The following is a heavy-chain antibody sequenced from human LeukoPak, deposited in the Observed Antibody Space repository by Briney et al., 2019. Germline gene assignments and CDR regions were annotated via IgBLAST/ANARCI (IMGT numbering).Heavy chain of an antibody. D-gene: IGHD1-26*01. CDR1: GGSISNSNW. J-gene: IGHJ4*02. CDR3: ASIVGSTPDYFDN. CDR2: IYHSGST. V-gene: IGHV4-4*02. Sequence: SGTLSLTCAVSGGSISNSNWWSWVRQPPGKGLEWIGEIYHSGSTNYNPSLKSRVTISVDKSKNQFSLNLSSVTAADTAVYYCASIVGSTPDYFDNWGQGTLVTVSS.